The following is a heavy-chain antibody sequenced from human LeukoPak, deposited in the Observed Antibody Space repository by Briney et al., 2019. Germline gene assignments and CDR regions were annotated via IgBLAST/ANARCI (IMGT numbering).Heavy chain of an antibody. J-gene: IGHJ3*02. CDR3: AKTRIITAYDALDI. CDR2: INSDGTTT. CDR1: GFTFSSNR. D-gene: IGHD3-10*01. Sequence: GGSLRLSCAASGFTFSSNRMYWVRQAPGKGPVWVSRINSDGTTTTYADSVKGRFTISRDNARNTLYLQMNSLRAEDTAVYYCAKTRIITAYDALDIWGQGTVVSVSS. V-gene: IGHV3-74*01.